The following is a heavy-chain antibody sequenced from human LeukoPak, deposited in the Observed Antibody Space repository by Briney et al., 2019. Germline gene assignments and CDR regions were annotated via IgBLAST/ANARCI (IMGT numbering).Heavy chain of an antibody. Sequence: GESLKFSCTGSGYSFTCYWIGWVRQMRGKGLEWMGIIYPGDSDTRYSPSFQGQVAISADKPISTAYLQGSTRKAPDTAMYYCTRREANYYGSVPPDYWGQGTLVTVSS. CDR2: IYPGDSDT. J-gene: IGHJ4*02. V-gene: IGHV5-51*01. CDR1: GYSFTCYW. D-gene: IGHD3-10*01. CDR3: TRREANYYGSVPPDY.